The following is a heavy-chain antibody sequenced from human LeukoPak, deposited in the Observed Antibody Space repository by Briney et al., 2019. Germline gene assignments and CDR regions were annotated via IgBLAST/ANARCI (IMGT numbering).Heavy chain of an antibody. D-gene: IGHD5-12*01. Sequence: ASVKVSCKASGYTFTSYGISWVRQAPGQGLEWMGWISAYNGNTNYAQKLQGRVTMTTDTSTSTAYMELRSLRSDDTAVYYCARDHRWLRLVGWFDPWGQGTLVTVSS. CDR3: ARDHRWLRLVGWFDP. CDR2: ISAYNGNT. J-gene: IGHJ5*02. V-gene: IGHV1-18*01. CDR1: GYTFTSYG.